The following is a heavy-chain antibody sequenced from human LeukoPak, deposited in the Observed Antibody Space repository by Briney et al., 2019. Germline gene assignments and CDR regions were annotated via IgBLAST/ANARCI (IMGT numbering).Heavy chain of an antibody. V-gene: IGHV1-18*04. J-gene: IGHJ5*02. Sequence: ASVKVACKTSGYTFTAYYMHWVRQAPGQGLEWMGWISAYNGNTNYAQKLQGRVTMTTHTSTSTAYMELRSLRSDDTAVYYCARDRYCSITKCYNWFDPWGQGTLVTVSS. D-gene: IGHD2-2*01. CDR2: ISAYNGNT. CDR3: ARDRYCSITKCYNWFDP. CDR1: GYTFTAYY.